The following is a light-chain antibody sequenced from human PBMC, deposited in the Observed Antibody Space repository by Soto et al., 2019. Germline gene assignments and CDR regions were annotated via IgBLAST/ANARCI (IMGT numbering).Light chain of an antibody. V-gene: IGKV3-20*01. CDR3: QQYGSSPRT. CDR2: GAS. Sequence: EIVLTQSPCTLSLSPGERATLSCRASQIVSSSYLAWYQQKPGQAPRLLIYGASSRATGIPDRFSGSGSGTDFTLTISRLEPEDFAVYYCQQYGSSPRTFGQGTKVDIK. CDR1: QIVSSSY. J-gene: IGKJ1*01.